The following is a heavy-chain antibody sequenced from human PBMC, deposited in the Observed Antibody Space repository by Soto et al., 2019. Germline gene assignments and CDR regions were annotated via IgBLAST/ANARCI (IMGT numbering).Heavy chain of an antibody. D-gene: IGHD5-18*01. J-gene: IGHJ4*02. Sequence: QVPLVESGGGVVQPGRSLRLSCAASGSTFSSYGMHWVRQAPGKELEWVAVISYDGSNKYYTDSVKGRFTISRDNSKNTLYLQMNSLRAEDTAVYYCAKGSTAMTYFDYWDQGTLVTVSS. CDR1: GSTFSSYG. V-gene: IGHV3-30*18. CDR2: ISYDGSNK. CDR3: AKGSTAMTYFDY.